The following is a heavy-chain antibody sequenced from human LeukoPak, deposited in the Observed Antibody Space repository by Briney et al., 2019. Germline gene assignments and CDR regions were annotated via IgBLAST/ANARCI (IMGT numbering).Heavy chain of an antibody. Sequence: GGSLRLSCAASGFTISNYEMNWVRQAPGKGQEWVSHIRRSGSIIYYADSVKGRFTISRDNAKNSLYLQMNSLRAEDTAVYYCAKDMGEWSVTDAFHIWGQGTRVTVSS. J-gene: IGHJ3*02. CDR3: AKDMGEWSVTDAFHI. D-gene: IGHD3-16*01. CDR1: GFTISNYE. V-gene: IGHV3-48*03. CDR2: IRRSGSII.